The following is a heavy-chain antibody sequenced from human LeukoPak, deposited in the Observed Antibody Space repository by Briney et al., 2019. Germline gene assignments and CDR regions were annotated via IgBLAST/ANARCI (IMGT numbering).Heavy chain of an antibody. V-gene: IGHV4-34*01. CDR2: INHSGST. J-gene: IGHJ5*02. CDR1: GGSFSGYY. CDR3: ARGPYCSGGSCYFGGGFDP. D-gene: IGHD2-15*01. Sequence: SETLSLTCAVYGGSFSGYYWSWIRQPPGKGLEWIGEINHSGSTNYNPSLKSRVTISVDKSKNQFSLKLSSVTAADTAVYYCARGPYCSGGSCYFGGGFDPWGQGTLVTVSS.